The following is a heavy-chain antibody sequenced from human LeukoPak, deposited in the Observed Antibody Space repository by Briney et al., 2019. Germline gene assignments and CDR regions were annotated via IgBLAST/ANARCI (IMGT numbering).Heavy chain of an antibody. CDR3: TRVVGATGFFDY. V-gene: IGHV3-49*03. J-gene: IGHJ4*02. Sequence: GGSLGLSCTASGFTFGDYAMSWFRQAPGKGLEWVGFIRSKVYGGTTEYAASVKGRFTISRDDSKSIAYLQMNSLKTEDTAVYYCTRVVGATGFFDYWGQGTLVTVSS. D-gene: IGHD1-26*01. CDR2: IRSKVYGGTT. CDR1: GFTFGDYA.